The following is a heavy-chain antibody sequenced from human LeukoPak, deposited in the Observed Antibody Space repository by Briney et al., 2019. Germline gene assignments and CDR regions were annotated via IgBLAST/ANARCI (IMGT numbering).Heavy chain of an antibody. Sequence: GGSLRLSCAASGLTVSTNYMSWVRQAPGKGLEWGSVIYSGGSTYYAASVKGRFTISRDNSKNTLYLQVSSLRAEDAAVYYCAREVVGAYYFDYWGQGTLVTVSS. D-gene: IGHD1-26*01. V-gene: IGHV3-66*02. CDR3: AREVVGAYYFDY. J-gene: IGHJ4*02. CDR2: IYSGGST. CDR1: GLTVSTNY.